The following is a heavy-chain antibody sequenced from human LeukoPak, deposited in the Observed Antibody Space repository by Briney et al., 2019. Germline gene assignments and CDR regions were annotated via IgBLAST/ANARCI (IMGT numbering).Heavy chain of an antibody. D-gene: IGHD3-10*01. CDR2: ISAYNGNT. Sequence: ASVKVSCKSSGYTFTSYGSSWVRQAPGQGLEWMGWISAYNGNTNYAQKLQGRVTMTTDTSTSTAYMELRSLRSDDTAVYYCARALQVNMVRGVITFWFDPWGQGTLVTVSS. V-gene: IGHV1-18*01. CDR1: GYTFTSYG. J-gene: IGHJ5*02. CDR3: ARALQVNMVRGVITFWFDP.